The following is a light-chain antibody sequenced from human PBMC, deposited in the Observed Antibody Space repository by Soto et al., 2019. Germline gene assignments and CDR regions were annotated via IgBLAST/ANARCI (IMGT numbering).Light chain of an antibody. CDR3: GTWDSRLRV. CDR1: SSNIGNNY. V-gene: IGLV1-51*01. J-gene: IGLJ1*01. Sequence: QSVLTQPPSVSAAPGQKVTISCTGSSSNIGNNYVYWYQQLPGTAPKLLIYDNNKRPSGIPDRFSGSKSGTSATLGITGLQTGDEADYFCGTWDSRLRVFGTGTKVTVL. CDR2: DNN.